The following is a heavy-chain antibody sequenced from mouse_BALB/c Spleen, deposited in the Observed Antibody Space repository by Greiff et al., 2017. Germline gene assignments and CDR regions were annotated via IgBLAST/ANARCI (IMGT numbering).Heavy chain of an antibody. CDR2: ISSGGGST. CDR1: GFAFSSYD. D-gene: IGHD2-1*01. CDR3: ARRYGNYVGWYFDV. Sequence: DVKLQESGGGLVKPGGSLKLSCAASGFAFSSYDMSWVRQTPEKRLEWVAYISSGGGSTYYPDTVKGRFTISRDNAKNTLYLQMSSLKSEDTAMYYCARRYGNYVGWYFDVWGAGTTVTVSS. V-gene: IGHV5-12-1*01. J-gene: IGHJ1*01.